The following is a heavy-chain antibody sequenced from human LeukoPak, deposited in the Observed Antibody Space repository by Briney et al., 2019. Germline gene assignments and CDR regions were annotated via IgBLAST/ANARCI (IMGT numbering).Heavy chain of an antibody. CDR1: GYTFTSYD. CDR3: ARAPRARYSSGWYNY. Sequence: ASVKVSCKASGYTFTSYDINWVRQAPGQGLEWMGWMNPNSGNTDYAQKFQGRVTMTRNTSISTAYMELSSLRSEDTAVYYCARAPRARYSSGWYNYWGQGTLVTVSS. V-gene: IGHV1-8*01. J-gene: IGHJ4*02. D-gene: IGHD6-19*01. CDR2: MNPNSGNT.